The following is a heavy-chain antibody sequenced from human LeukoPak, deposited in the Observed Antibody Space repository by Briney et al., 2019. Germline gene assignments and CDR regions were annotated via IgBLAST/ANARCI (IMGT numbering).Heavy chain of an antibody. CDR2: INPSGGST. CDR3: ARDRYCSGGSCYLTLDY. V-gene: IGHV1-46*01. CDR1: GYTFTSYY. Sequence: ASAEASCKASGYTFTSYYMHWVRQAPGQGLEWMGMINPSGGSTSYAQKFQGRVTMTRDTSTSTVYMEVSSLRSEDTAVYYCARDRYCSGGSCYLTLDYWGQGTLVTVSS. D-gene: IGHD2-15*01. J-gene: IGHJ4*02.